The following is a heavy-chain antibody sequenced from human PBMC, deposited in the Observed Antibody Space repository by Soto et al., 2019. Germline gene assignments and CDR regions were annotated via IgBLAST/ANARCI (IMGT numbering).Heavy chain of an antibody. CDR2: ISAYNGNT. CDR1: GYTFTSYG. V-gene: IGHV1-18*01. D-gene: IGHD2-15*01. J-gene: IGHJ6*04. CDR3: ARDDVLCDGGRCYGVPLDV. Sequence: ASVKVSCKASGYTFTSYGISWVRQAPGQGLEWMGWISAYNGNTNYAQKLQGRVTMTTDTSENTVHLQMDSLRAEDTAVYYCARDDVLCDGGRCYGVPLDVWGKGTTVTVSS.